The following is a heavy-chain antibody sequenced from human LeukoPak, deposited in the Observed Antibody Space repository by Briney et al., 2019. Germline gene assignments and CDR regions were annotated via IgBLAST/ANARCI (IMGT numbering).Heavy chain of an antibody. CDR1: GGTFSSYA. CDR3: ARWAAVAGTPKKGLDY. CDR2: IIPIFGTA. Sequence: SVKVSCKASGGTFSSYAISWVRQAPGQGLEWMGGIIPIFGTANYAQKFQGRVTITADESTSTAYMELSSLRSEDTAVYYCARWAAVAGTPKKGLDYWGQGTLVTVSS. J-gene: IGHJ4*02. V-gene: IGHV1-69*01. D-gene: IGHD6-19*01.